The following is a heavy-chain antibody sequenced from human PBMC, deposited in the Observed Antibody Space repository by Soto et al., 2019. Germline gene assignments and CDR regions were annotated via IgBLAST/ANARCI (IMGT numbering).Heavy chain of an antibody. CDR3: AKLGGSSQYKYYYYYYMDV. D-gene: IGHD6-13*01. Sequence: GGSLRLSCAASGFTFSSYAMSWVRQAPGKGLEWVSAISGSGGSTYYADSVKGRFTISRDNSKNTLYLQMNSLRAEDTAVYYCAKLGGSSQYKYYYYYYMDVWGKGTTVTVSS. CDR1: GFTFSSYA. V-gene: IGHV3-23*01. CDR2: ISGSGGST. J-gene: IGHJ6*03.